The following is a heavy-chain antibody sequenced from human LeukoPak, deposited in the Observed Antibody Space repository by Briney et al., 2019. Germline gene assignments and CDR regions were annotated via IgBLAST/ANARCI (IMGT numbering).Heavy chain of an antibody. CDR1: GYSFITYW. V-gene: IGHV5-10-1*01. CDR2: IDPTDSST. Sequence: GESLKISCKGSGYSFITYWISWVRHMPGKGLEWMGRIDPTDSSTKYGPSFQGHVTISADKSISTAYLQWRSLKASDTAMYYCATHYGSGTYKLGYWGQGTLVTVSS. CDR3: ATHYGSGTYKLGY. D-gene: IGHD3-10*01. J-gene: IGHJ4*02.